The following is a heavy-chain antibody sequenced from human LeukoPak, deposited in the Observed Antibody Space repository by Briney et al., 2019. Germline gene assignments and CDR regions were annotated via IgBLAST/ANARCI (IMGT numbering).Heavy chain of an antibody. CDR3: AREDDFWSGPPYYYYGMDV. CDR2: IIPIFGTA. J-gene: IGHJ6*02. D-gene: IGHD3-3*01. CDR1: GGTFSSYA. Sequence: SVKVSCKASGGTFSSYAISWVRQAPGQGLEWMGGIIPIFGTANYAQKFQGRVTITADESTSTAYMGLSSLRSEDTAVYYCAREDDFWSGPPYYYYGMDVWGQGTTVTVSS. V-gene: IGHV1-69*13.